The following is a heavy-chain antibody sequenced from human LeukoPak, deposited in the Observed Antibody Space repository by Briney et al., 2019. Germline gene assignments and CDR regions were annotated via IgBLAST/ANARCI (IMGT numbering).Heavy chain of an antibody. J-gene: IGHJ3*02. CDR1: GITFSSYG. CDR3: MSDYYDSSGYYESDAFDI. V-gene: IGHV3-23*01. CDR2: ISSTGGTT. Sequence: GGTLRLSCAASGITFSSYGMSWVRQAPGKGLEWVSSISSTGGTTYYADSVKGRFTISRDNSKNTAYLQMNSLKTEDTAVYYCMSDYYDSSGYYESDAFDIWGQGTMVTVSS. D-gene: IGHD3-22*01.